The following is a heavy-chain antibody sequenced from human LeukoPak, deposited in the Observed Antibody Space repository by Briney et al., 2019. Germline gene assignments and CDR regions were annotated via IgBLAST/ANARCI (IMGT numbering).Heavy chain of an antibody. CDR1: GGSITSYY. Sequence: SETLSLSCTFSGGSITSYYWNWIRQPPGKGQEWIGCIHYSGSTYYNPSLKSRVTISVDTSKNQFSLSLRSVTAADTAVYYCARDKVPGDYWGQGTLVTVSP. J-gene: IGHJ4*02. V-gene: IGHV4-59*01. CDR2: IHYSGST. CDR3: ARDKVPGDY.